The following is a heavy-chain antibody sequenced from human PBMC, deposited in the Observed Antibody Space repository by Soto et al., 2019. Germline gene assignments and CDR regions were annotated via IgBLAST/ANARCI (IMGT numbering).Heavy chain of an antibody. CDR1: GYTFTSYG. CDR3: ARRGAEAGTHAFDI. CDR2: ISAYNGNT. J-gene: IGHJ3*02. D-gene: IGHD6-13*01. V-gene: IGHV1-18*01. Sequence: ASVKFSCTSSGYTFTSYGISWVRQAPGQGLEWMGWISAYNGNTNYAQKLQGRVTMTTDTSTSTAYMELRSLRSDDTAVYYCARRGAEAGTHAFDIWRPTTIVAVS.